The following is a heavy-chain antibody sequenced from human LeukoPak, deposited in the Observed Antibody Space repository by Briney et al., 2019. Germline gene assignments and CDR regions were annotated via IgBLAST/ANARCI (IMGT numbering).Heavy chain of an antibody. Sequence: ASVKVSCKASGYTFTSYAMHWVRQASGQGLEWRGWITPSGGTNYPQKFQGRVDLTRDTSISTAYMDLSRLTSDDTAVYYCARDRYGDGFAHFDYWGQGALVTVSS. CDR2: ITPSGGT. CDR1: GYTFTSYA. D-gene: IGHD5-24*01. V-gene: IGHV1-2*02. J-gene: IGHJ4*02. CDR3: ARDRYGDGFAHFDY.